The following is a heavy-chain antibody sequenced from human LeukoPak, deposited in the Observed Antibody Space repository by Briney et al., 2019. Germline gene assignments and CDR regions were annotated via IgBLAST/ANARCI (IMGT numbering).Heavy chain of an antibody. D-gene: IGHD2/OR15-2a*01. Sequence: GGSLRLSCAASGFIFNSYGMHWVRQAPGKGLEWVAIIWYDGSNKYYTDSVKGRFTISRDNSKNTLYLEMNSLRAEDTAIYYCAREGPRGNSQFDYWGQGTLVTVSS. CDR3: AREGPRGNSQFDY. V-gene: IGHV3-33*01. J-gene: IGHJ4*02. CDR1: GFIFNSYG. CDR2: IWYDGSNK.